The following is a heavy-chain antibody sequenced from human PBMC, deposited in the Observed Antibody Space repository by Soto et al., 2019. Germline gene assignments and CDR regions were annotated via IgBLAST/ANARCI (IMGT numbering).Heavy chain of an antibody. V-gene: IGHV3-21*01. CDR2: ISSSSSYI. J-gene: IGHJ6*02. CDR3: ARDLNIGLAGTSGDTYYYYYHGMDV. D-gene: IGHD6-19*01. CDR1: GFTFSSYS. Sequence: GGSLRLSCAASGFTFSSYSMNWVRQAPGKGLEWVSSISSSSSYIYYADSVKGRFTISRDNAKNSLYLKMNSLRAEDTAVYYCARDLNIGLAGTSGDTYYYYYHGMDVWGQGTTVTGSS.